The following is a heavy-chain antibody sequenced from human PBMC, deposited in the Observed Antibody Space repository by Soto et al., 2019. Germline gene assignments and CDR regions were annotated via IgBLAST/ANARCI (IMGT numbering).Heavy chain of an antibody. Sequence: SETLSLTCAVYGGSFSGYYWSWIRQPPGKGLEWIGEINHSGSTNYNPSLKSRVTISVDTSKNQFSLKLSSVTAADTAVYYCARGPRRGDMLTGYYPYYYYGMDVWGQGTTVTVSS. CDR3: ARGPRRGDMLTGYYPYYYYGMDV. CDR1: GGSFSGYY. J-gene: IGHJ6*02. CDR2: INHSGST. V-gene: IGHV4-34*01. D-gene: IGHD3-9*01.